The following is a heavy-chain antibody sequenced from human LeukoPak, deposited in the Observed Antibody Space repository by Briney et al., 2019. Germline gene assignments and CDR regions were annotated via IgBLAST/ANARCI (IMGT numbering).Heavy chain of an antibody. CDR1: GFTFSSYA. Sequence: GGYLRLYCAASGFTFSSYAMSWVRQAPGKGLEWVSAISGSGGSTYYADSVKGRFTISRDNSKNTLYLQMNSLRAEDTAVYYYAKASRHYDYRSRYYPLREYYFYYWGQVTLITFSS. J-gene: IGHJ4*01. V-gene: IGHV3-23*01. CDR3: AKASRHYDYRSRYYPLREYYFYY. CDR2: ISGSGGST. D-gene: IGHD3-3*01.